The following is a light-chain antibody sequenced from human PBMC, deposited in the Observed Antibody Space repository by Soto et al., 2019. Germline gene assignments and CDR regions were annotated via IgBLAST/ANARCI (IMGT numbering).Light chain of an antibody. V-gene: IGLV2-8*01. Sequence: QSALTQPPSASGSLGQSVTISCTGTSSDVGGYNYVSWHQQHPGKAPKVMIYEVTKRPPGVPDRFSGCKSGNTASLAVSWLQAEDETDYYCSSFAGGGNPVLLGGGTKLTVL. CDR2: EVT. J-gene: IGLJ2*01. CDR3: SSFAGGGNPVL. CDR1: SSDVGGYNY.